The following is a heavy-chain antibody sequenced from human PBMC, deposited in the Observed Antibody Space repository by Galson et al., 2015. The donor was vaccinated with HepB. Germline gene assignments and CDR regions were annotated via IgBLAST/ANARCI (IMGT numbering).Heavy chain of an antibody. V-gene: IGHV3-21*01. CDR2: ISSSSSYI. D-gene: IGHD2-8*01. CDR3: ARDQHGYCTNGVCSTPPGY. J-gene: IGHJ4*02. Sequence: SLRLSCAASGFTLSSYSMNWVRQAPGKGLEWVSSISSSSSYIYYADSVKGRFTISRDNAKNSLYLQMNSLRAEDTAVYYCARDQHGYCTNGVCSTPPGYWGQGTLVTVSS. CDR1: GFTLSSYS.